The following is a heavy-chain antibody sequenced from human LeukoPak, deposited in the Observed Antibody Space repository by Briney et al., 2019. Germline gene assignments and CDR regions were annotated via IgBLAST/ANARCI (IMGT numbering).Heavy chain of an antibody. D-gene: IGHD3-9*01. Sequence: GGSLRLSCAASGFTFDDYAMHWVRQAPGKGLEWVSGISWNSGNIGYADSVKGRFTISRDNSKNTLYLQMGSLRAEDMAVYYCARGRVRSKYYDILTGYYFDYWGQGTLVTVSS. J-gene: IGHJ4*02. CDR1: GFTFDDYA. CDR2: ISWNSGNI. CDR3: ARGRVRSKYYDILTGYYFDY. V-gene: IGHV3-9*03.